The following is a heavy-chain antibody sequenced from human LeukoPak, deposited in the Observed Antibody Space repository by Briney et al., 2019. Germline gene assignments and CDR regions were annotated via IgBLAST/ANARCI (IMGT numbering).Heavy chain of an antibody. CDR3: ARVNDRYSGYDLSSDY. J-gene: IGHJ4*02. V-gene: IGHV4-31*03. Sequence: SETLFLTCTVSGGSISSCGYCWSWIRQHPGKGLEWIGYIYYSGSTYYNPSLKSRVTISVDTSKNQFSLKLSSVTAADTAVYYCARVNDRYSGYDLSSDYWGQGTLVTVSS. CDR2: IYYSGST. D-gene: IGHD5-12*01. CDR1: GGSISSCGYC.